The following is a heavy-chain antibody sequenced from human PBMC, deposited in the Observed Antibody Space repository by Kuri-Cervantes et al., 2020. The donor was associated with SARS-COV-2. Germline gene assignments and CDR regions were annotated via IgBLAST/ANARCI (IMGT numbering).Heavy chain of an antibody. Sequence: GESLKISCAASGFTFSSYWMHWVRQAPGKGLVWVSRINSDGSSTSYADSVKGRFTISRDNAKNTLYLQMNSLRAEDTAVYYCAGVKQWLERTAFDIWGQGTMVTVSS. CDR3: AGVKQWLERTAFDI. J-gene: IGHJ3*02. CDR1: GFTFSSYW. D-gene: IGHD6-19*01. CDR2: INSDGSST. V-gene: IGHV3-74*01.